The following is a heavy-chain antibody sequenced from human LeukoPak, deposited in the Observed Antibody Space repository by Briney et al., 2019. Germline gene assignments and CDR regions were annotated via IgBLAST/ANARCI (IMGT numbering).Heavy chain of an antibody. Sequence: GGSLRLSCAASGFTFSSHGMHWVRQAPGKGLEWVAVIWYDGSNKYHADSVKGRFTISRDNTKNTLYLEMNSLRAEDTAVYYCARARNNYDSSGYSALDYWGQGTLVTVSS. CDR1: GFTFSSHG. J-gene: IGHJ4*02. CDR2: IWYDGSNK. V-gene: IGHV3-33*08. CDR3: ARARNNYDSSGYSALDY. D-gene: IGHD3-22*01.